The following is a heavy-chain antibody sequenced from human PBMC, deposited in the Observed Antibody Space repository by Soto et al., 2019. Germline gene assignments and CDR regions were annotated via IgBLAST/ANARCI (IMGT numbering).Heavy chain of an antibody. V-gene: IGHV1-46*01. CDR2: INPSGGST. D-gene: IGHD3-3*01. CDR1: GYTFTSYY. J-gene: IGHJ4*02. CDR3: ARDGQETYYDFWSGSDSFDY. Sequence: ASVKVSCKAPGYTFTSYYMHWVRQAPGQGLEWMGIINPSGGSTSYAQKFQGRVTMTRDTSTSTVYMELSSLRSEDTAVYYCARDGQETYYDFWSGSDSFDYWGQGTLVTVSS.